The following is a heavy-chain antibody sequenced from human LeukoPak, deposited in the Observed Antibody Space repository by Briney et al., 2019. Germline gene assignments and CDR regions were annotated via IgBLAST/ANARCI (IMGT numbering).Heavy chain of an antibody. CDR3: ARDGRGARNYFDY. J-gene: IGHJ4*02. CDR2: INHSGST. Sequence: SETLSLTCAVYGGSFSGYYWSWIRQPPGKGLEWLGDINHSGSTNYNPSLKSRVTISVDTPKNHFFLKLSSATAADTAVYYCARDGRGARNYFDYWGQGTLVTVSS. D-gene: IGHD1-26*01. V-gene: IGHV4-34*01. CDR1: GGSFSGYY.